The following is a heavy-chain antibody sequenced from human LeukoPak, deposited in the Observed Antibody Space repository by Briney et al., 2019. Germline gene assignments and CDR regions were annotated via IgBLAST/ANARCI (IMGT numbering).Heavy chain of an antibody. CDR1: GFTFTTYN. V-gene: IGHV3-21*01. CDR3: ARDPYSGNLGPTYYYYMDV. Sequence: PGGSLRLSCAASGFTFTTYNMNWVRQAPGKGLEWVSAITTSSAYIYYADSVRGRSTISRDNAKNSLYLQMNSLRDDDTAVYYCARDPYSGNLGPTYYYYMDVWGKGTTVTVSS. J-gene: IGHJ6*03. CDR2: ITTSSAYI. D-gene: IGHD1-26*01.